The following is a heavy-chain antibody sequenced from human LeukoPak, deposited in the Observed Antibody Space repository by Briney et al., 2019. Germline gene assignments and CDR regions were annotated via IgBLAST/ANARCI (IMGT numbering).Heavy chain of an antibody. CDR1: GFSFSDYY. Sequence: GGSLRLSCAASGFSFSDYYINWIRQAPGKGLEWVSYISYGGGTKHYADSVKGRFTVSRDNAKNSVILQMNSLRDEDTAVYYCARDTYGSDYWGQGTLVTVSS. J-gene: IGHJ4*02. V-gene: IGHV3-11*04. D-gene: IGHD3-10*01. CDR2: ISYGGGTK. CDR3: ARDTYGSDY.